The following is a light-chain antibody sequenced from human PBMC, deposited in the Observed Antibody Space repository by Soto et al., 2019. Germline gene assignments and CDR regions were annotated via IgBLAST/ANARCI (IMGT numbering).Light chain of an antibody. CDR2: DVS. Sequence: QSVLTQPRSVSGSPGQSVTISCTGTSSDVGGYNYVSWYQQHPGKAPKLMIYDVSKRPSGVPDRFSGSKSGNTASLTISGLQAEDEADYYCCSYAGSYTLVFGGGTQRTVL. CDR1: SSDVGGYNY. J-gene: IGLJ2*01. V-gene: IGLV2-11*01. CDR3: CSYAGSYTLV.